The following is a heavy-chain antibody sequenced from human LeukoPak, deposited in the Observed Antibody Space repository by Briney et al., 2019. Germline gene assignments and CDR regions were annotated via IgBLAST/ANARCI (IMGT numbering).Heavy chain of an antibody. J-gene: IGHJ3*02. D-gene: IGHD4/OR15-4a*01. CDR1: GYTFTSYG. Sequence: ASVKASCKASGYTFTSYGISWVRQAPGQGLEWMGWISAYNGNTNYAQKLQGRVTMTTDTPTSTAYMELRSLRSDDTAVYYCARDVPVLGAFDIWGQGTMVTVSS. CDR3: ARDVPVLGAFDI. CDR2: ISAYNGNT. V-gene: IGHV1-18*01.